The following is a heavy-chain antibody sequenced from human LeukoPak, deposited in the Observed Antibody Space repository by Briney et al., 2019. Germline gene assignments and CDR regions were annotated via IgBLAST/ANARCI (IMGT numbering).Heavy chain of an antibody. Sequence: GGSLRLSCAASGFTVSSNHMSWVRQAPGKGLEWVSVIYSGGSTYYADSVKGRFTISRDNSKNTLYLQMNSLRAEDTAVYYCAKESSNYVSVNWFDPWGQGTLVTVSS. V-gene: IGHV3-53*01. J-gene: IGHJ5*02. CDR2: IYSGGST. CDR1: GFTVSSNH. CDR3: AKESSNYVSVNWFDP. D-gene: IGHD4-11*01.